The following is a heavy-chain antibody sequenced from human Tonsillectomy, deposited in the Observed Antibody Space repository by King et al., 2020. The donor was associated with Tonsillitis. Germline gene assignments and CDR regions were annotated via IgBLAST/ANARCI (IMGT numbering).Heavy chain of an antibody. CDR1: GGSTSTYY. Sequence: QLQESGPGLVKPSETLSLTCTVSGGSTSTYYWNWIRQPPGKGLEWIGYIYYRGSTKYNPSLKSRVTISLDTSKNQFSLKLSSVPAADTAVYFCAREFRGLLGGWFDPWGQGTLVTVSS. CDR2: IYYRGST. V-gene: IGHV4-59*01. CDR3: AREFRGLLGGWFDP. D-gene: IGHD3-10*01. J-gene: IGHJ5*02.